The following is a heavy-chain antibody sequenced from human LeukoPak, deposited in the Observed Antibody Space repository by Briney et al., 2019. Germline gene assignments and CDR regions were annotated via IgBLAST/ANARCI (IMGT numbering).Heavy chain of an antibody. Sequence: PSETLSLTCTVSGGSISSYYWSWIRQPPGKGLEWIGYIYYSGTTNYNPSLKSRVTISVDTSKNQFSLKLSSVTAADTAVYYCARGDIVATKPNREFDYWGQGTLVTVSS. J-gene: IGHJ4*02. CDR2: IYYSGTT. D-gene: IGHD5-12*01. CDR3: ARGDIVATKPNREFDY. V-gene: IGHV4-59*12. CDR1: GGSISSYY.